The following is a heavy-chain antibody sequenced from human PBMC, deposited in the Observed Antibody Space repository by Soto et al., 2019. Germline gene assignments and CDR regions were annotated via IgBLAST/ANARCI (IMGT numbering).Heavy chain of an antibody. CDR2: IKQDGSEK. D-gene: IGHD3-16*02. J-gene: IGHJ6*02. CDR1: GFTFSSYW. CDR3: ARNPSLGELSYGMDV. Sequence: RLSCAASGFTFSSYWMSWVRQAPGKGLEWVANIKQDGSEKYYVDSVKGRFTISRDNAKNSLYLQMNSLRAEDTAVYYCARNPSLGELSYGMDVWGQGTTVTVSS. V-gene: IGHV3-7*03.